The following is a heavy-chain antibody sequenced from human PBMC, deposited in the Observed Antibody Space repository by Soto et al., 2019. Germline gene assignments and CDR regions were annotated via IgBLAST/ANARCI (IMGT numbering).Heavy chain of an antibody. V-gene: IGHV3-30-3*01. CDR1: GFTFSSYA. CDR2: ISYDGSNK. J-gene: IGHJ6*02. Sequence: QVQLVESGGGVVQPGRSLRLSCAASGFTFSSYAMHWVRQAPGKGLEWVAVISYDGSNKYYVDSVKGRFTISRDNSKNTLYLQMNSLRAEDTAVYYCARGRAPYYYYYGMDVWGQGTTVTVSS. CDR3: ARGRAPYYYYYGMDV.